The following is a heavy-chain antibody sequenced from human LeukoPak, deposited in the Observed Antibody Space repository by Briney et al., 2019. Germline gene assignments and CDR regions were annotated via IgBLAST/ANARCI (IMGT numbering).Heavy chain of an antibody. CDR2: IYHSGTT. D-gene: IGHD1-26*01. CDR3: ARVDSGTYYMPFDY. V-gene: IGHV4-59*01. J-gene: IGHJ4*02. Sequence: MTSETLSLTCTVSGGSLIPYYWSWIRQPPGKGLEWIGYIYHSGTTNYSPPPKGRATLSVDTSKNQISLRLSSVTAADTAVYFCARVDSGTYYMPFDYWGQGSLVTVSS. CDR1: GGSLIPYY.